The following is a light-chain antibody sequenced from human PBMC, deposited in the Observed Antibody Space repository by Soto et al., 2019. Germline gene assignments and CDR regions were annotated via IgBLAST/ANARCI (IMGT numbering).Light chain of an antibody. CDR2: KAS. J-gene: IGKJ1*01. CDR1: QSISSW. Sequence: DIQTTQSPSSLSASVGDRDTITCRASQSISSWLAWYQQKPGKAPKLLIYKASSLESGVPSRFSGSGSGTEFTLTISSLQPDDFATYYCQQYNSYSRTFGQGTKVDIK. CDR3: QQYNSYSRT. V-gene: IGKV1-5*03.